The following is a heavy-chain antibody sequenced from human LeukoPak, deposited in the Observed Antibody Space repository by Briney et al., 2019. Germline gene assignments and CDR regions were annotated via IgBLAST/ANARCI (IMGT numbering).Heavy chain of an antibody. CDR2: ISSSSSYI. Sequence: GGSLRLSCAASGFTFSSYSMNWVRQAPGKGLEWVSSISSSSSYIYYADSVKGRFTISRDNAKNSLYLQMNSLRAEDTAVYYCARDKIEDYGGTFDAFDIWGQGTMVTVSS. J-gene: IGHJ3*02. D-gene: IGHD4-23*01. CDR3: ARDKIEDYGGTFDAFDI. CDR1: GFTFSSYS. V-gene: IGHV3-21*01.